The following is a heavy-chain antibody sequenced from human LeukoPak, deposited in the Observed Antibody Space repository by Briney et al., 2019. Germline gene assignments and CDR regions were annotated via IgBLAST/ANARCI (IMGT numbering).Heavy chain of an antibody. CDR3: ARDPGYDSSGYYVN. J-gene: IGHJ4*02. D-gene: IGHD3-22*01. Sequence: SETLSLTCTVSGGSISSGSYYWSWIRQPAGKGLEWIGRIYTSGSTNYNPSLKSRVTISVDTSKNQFSLKLSSVTAADTAVYYCARDPGYDSSGYYVNWGQGTLVTVSS. CDR2: IYTSGST. CDR1: GGSISSGSYY. V-gene: IGHV4-61*02.